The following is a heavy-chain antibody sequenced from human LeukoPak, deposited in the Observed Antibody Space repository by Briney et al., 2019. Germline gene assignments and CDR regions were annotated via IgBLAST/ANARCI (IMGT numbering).Heavy chain of an antibody. D-gene: IGHD3-22*01. CDR1: GFTFSSYW. Sequence: PWGSLRLSCAASGFTFSSYWMYWVRQAPGKGPVWVARINTDGGSLNYADSVKGRFTISRDNAKNTLYLQMNSLGAEDTAVYYCARRINYYDSSGYYYVRYFDSWGQGTLVAVSS. V-gene: IGHV3-74*01. CDR3: ARRINYYDSSGYYYVRYFDS. CDR2: INTDGGSL. J-gene: IGHJ4*02.